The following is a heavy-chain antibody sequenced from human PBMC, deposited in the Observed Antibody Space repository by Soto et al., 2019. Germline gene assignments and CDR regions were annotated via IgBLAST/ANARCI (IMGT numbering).Heavy chain of an antibody. CDR1: GFTFSSSW. J-gene: IGHJ6*02. D-gene: IGHD1-1*01. CDR2: IKEDGSEK. Sequence: PGGSLRLSCAASGFTFSSSWMTWVRQAPGKGLAWVANIKEDGSEKYYVDSVKGRFTISRDNTNESLYLQMNSLRAEDTAVYYCARGWQRPTNYYYGMDVWGQGTTVTVSS. CDR3: ARGWQRPTNYYYGMDV. V-gene: IGHV3-7*01.